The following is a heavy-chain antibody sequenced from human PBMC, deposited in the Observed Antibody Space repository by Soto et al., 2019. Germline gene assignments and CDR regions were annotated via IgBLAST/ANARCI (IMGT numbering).Heavy chain of an antibody. D-gene: IGHD4-17*01. CDR2: IIPIFGTA. V-gene: IGHV1-69*13. CDR3: ARDTHTTVENNWFDP. Sequence: APMQVSCQPFGWTFSSFVIVWVRQAPKQGLEWMGGIIPIFGTANYAQKFQGRVTITADESTSTAYMELSSLRSEDTAVYYCARDTHTTVENNWFDPWGQGTLVTVSS. J-gene: IGHJ5*02. CDR1: GWTFSSFV.